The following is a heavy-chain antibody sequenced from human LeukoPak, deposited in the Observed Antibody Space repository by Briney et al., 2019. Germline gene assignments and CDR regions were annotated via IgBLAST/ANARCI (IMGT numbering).Heavy chain of an antibody. Sequence: SETLSLTCAVYGGSFSGYYWSWIRQPPGKGLEWIGEINHSGSTNYNPSLKSRVTISVDTSKNQFSLKLSSVTAADTAVYYCARAKATVDYWGRGTLVTVSS. J-gene: IGHJ4*02. CDR2: INHSGST. CDR3: ARAKATVDY. CDR1: GGSFSGYY. V-gene: IGHV4-34*01.